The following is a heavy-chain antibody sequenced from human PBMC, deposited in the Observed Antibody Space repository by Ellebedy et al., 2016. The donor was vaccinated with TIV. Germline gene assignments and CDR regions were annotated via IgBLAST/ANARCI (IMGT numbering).Heavy chain of an antibody. D-gene: IGHD4-17*01. CDR2: IYQDGGVQ. J-gene: IGHJ5*02. V-gene: IGHV3-7*01. CDR3: ARRGSYGDYAVQINSWFDT. CDR1: GFSFRSYW. Sequence: PGGSLRLSCAASGFSFRSYWMSWVRQAPGKGLEWVANIYQDGGVQYYVDSVKGRFTISRENADNSLFLQMNSLRAEDTAVYYCARRGSYGDYAVQINSWFDTWGRGTLVAVSS.